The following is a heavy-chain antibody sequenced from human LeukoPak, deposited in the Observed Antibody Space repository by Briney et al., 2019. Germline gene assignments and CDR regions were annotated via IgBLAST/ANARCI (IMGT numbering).Heavy chain of an antibody. J-gene: IGHJ6*03. V-gene: IGHV3-23*01. Sequence: GGSLRLSCAASGFTFSSYAMSWVRQAPGKGLEWVSAISGSGGSTYYADSVMGRFTISRDNSKNTLYLQMNSLRAEDTAVYYCAKVGYSYGIMDVWGNGTTVTVSS. D-gene: IGHD5-18*01. CDR3: AKVGYSYGIMDV. CDR2: ISGSGGST. CDR1: GFTFSSYA.